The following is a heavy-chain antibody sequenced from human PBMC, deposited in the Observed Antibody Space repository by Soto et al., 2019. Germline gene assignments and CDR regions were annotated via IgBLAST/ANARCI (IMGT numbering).Heavy chain of an antibody. J-gene: IGHJ4*02. CDR3: ARDRGFIAAAGT. CDR1: GGSISSGGYY. D-gene: IGHD6-13*01. CDR2: IYYSGST. V-gene: IGHV4-31*03. Sequence: SETLSLTCTVSGGSISSGGYYWSWIRQHPGKGLEWIGYIYYSGSTYYNPSLKSRVTISVDTSKNQFSLKLSSVTAADTAVYYCARDRGFIAAAGTWGQGTLVTVSS.